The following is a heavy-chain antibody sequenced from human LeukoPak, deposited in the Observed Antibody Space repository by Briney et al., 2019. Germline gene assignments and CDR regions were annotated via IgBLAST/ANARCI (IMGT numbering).Heavy chain of an antibody. CDR1: GGSISSSSYY. J-gene: IGHJ5*02. CDR3: ARGTYYFYDSSGYLFWFDP. CDR2: IFHSGST. Sequence: ASETLSLTCTVSGGSISSSSYYWTWIRQPPGKGLEWIGFIFHSGSTNYNPSLKSRATISVDTSKNQFSLKLSSVTAADTAVYYCARGTYYFYDSSGYLFWFDPWGQGTLVTVSS. V-gene: IGHV4-61*01. D-gene: IGHD3-22*01.